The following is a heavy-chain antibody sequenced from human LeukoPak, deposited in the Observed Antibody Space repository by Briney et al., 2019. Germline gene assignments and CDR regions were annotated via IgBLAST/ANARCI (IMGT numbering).Heavy chain of an antibody. D-gene: IGHD1-7*01. CDR2: IKSKTDGGTT. J-gene: IGHJ3*02. CDR1: GFTFSNAW. CDR3: TTGTTRILDAFDI. Sequence: PGGSLRLSCAASGFTFSNAWMSWVRQAPGEGREWVGRIKSKTDGGTTDYAAPVKGRFTISRDDSKNTLYLQMNSLKTEDTAVYYCTTGTTRILDAFDIWGQGTMVTVSS. V-gene: IGHV3-15*01.